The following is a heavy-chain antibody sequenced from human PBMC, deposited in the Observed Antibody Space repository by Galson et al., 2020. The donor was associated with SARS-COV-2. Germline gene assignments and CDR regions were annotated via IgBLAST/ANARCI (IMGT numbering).Heavy chain of an antibody. Sequence: SQTLPLTCAVYGGSFSGHYWSWIRQPPGQGLEWIGETSSSGVTNYSPSLKSRVTIKLDTSKNQFSLNLRSVTAADSGLYYCARGLRGVVPSPILGLGPYYSFYYMDVWGKGTTVIVSS. D-gene: IGHD2-2*01. CDR1: GGSFSGHY. CDR3: ARGLRGVVPSPILGLGPYYSFYYMDV. J-gene: IGHJ6*03. CDR2: TSSSGVT. V-gene: IGHV4-34*01.